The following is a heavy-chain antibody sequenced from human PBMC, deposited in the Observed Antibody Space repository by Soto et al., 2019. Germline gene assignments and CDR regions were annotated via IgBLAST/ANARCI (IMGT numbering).Heavy chain of an antibody. J-gene: IGHJ6*02. CDR2: IYHSGST. CDR3: ARGISDSARMDF. D-gene: IGHD3-10*01. CDR1: SGSISSGGYS. Sequence: SETLSLTCAVSSGSISSGGYSWSWIRQPPWKGLEWIAYIYHSGSTYYNPSLKSRVTISVDRSKNQFSLKLSSVTAADTAVYYCARGISDSARMDFWGPGTTVTVSS. V-gene: IGHV4-30-2*01.